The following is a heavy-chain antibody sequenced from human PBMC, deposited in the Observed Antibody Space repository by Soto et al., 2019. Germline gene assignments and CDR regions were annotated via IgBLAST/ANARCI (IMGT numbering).Heavy chain of an antibody. J-gene: IGHJ5*02. CDR3: ARHAYSDYILTWFDP. D-gene: IGHD4-17*01. Sequence: QLQLQESGPGLVKSSESLSLTCTVFGGSIRSSDYFWGWIRQPPGKGLEWIGSINYSGSTYHNLSLKSRVTMSVATSKNHVSLTLSSVTAADTAIYYCARHAYSDYILTWFDPWGQGILVTVSS. CDR2: INYSGST. V-gene: IGHV4-39*01. CDR1: GGSIRSSDYF.